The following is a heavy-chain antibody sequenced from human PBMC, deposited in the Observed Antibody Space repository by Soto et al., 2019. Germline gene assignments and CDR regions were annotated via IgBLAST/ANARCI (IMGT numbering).Heavy chain of an antibody. CDR2: VFYSGST. V-gene: IGHV4-59*01. CDR1: GGSISSFY. CDR3: AKEFCDPNGCYGRWLDP. Sequence: VQLQESGPGLAKPSETLSLTCTVSGGSISSFYCSWIRQPPGKGLEWIGNVFYSGSTIYNPSLKSRVTISVDTSKNQFSLKLSSVTAADTAVYYCAKEFCDPNGCYGRWLDPWGQGTLVTVSS. J-gene: IGHJ5*02. D-gene: IGHD2-15*01.